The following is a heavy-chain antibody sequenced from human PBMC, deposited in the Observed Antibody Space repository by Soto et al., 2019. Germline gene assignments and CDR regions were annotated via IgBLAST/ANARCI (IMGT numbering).Heavy chain of an antibody. V-gene: IGHV1-3*01. CDR3: ARVPGYSIGDL. J-gene: IGHJ2*01. D-gene: IGHD2-21*01. CDR2: INAGNGNT. CDR1: GYTFTSYA. Sequence: QVQLVQSGAEVKKPGASVKVSCKASGYTFTSYAMHWVRQAPGQRLEWMGWINAGNGNTKYSQKFQGRVTITRDTSASTAYMELSSLRSEDSAVYYCARVPGYSIGDLWGRGTLVTVSS.